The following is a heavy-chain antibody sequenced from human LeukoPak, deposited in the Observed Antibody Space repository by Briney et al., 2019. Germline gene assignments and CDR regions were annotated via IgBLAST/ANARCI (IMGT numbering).Heavy chain of an antibody. Sequence: SETLSLTCTVSGGSISSGDYYWSWIRQPPGKGLEWIGYIYYSGSTYYNPSLKSRVTISVDTSKNQFSLKLSSVTAADTAVYYCARGRGPYIVVVVAARYFDYWGQGTLVTVSS. D-gene: IGHD2-15*01. CDR1: GGSISSGDYY. CDR3: ARGRGPYIVVVVAARYFDY. CDR2: IYYSGST. V-gene: IGHV4-30-4*01. J-gene: IGHJ4*02.